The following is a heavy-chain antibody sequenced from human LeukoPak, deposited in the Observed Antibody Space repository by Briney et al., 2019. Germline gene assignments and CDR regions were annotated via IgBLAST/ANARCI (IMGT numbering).Heavy chain of an antibody. CDR3: AKAHSGSCYDAFDI. Sequence: PGGSLRLSCAASGFTFSSYAMSWVRQAPGKGLEWVSVICGSGGSTYYADSVKGRFTISRDNSKNTLYLQMNGLRAEDTDVYYCAKAHSGSCYDAFDIWGQGTMVTVSS. D-gene: IGHD1-26*01. V-gene: IGHV3-23*01. J-gene: IGHJ3*02. CDR2: ICGSGGST. CDR1: GFTFSSYA.